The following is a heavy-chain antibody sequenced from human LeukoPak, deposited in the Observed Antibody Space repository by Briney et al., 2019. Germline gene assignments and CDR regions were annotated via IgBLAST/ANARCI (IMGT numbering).Heavy chain of an antibody. Sequence: PSQTLSLTRAVSGGSISSGGYSWSWIRQPPGKGLEWIGYIYHSGSTYYNPSLKSRVTISVDRSKNQFSLKLSSVTAADTAVYYCASSIDHPSYYYYGMDVWGQGTTVTVSS. CDR3: ASSIDHPSYYYYGMDV. CDR1: GGSISSGGYS. V-gene: IGHV4-30-2*01. D-gene: IGHD1-14*01. J-gene: IGHJ6*02. CDR2: IYHSGST.